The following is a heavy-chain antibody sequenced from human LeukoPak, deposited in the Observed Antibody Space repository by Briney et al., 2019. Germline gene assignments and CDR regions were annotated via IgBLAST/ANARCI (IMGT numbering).Heavy chain of an antibody. D-gene: IGHD4-11*01. CDR3: ARITTGP. V-gene: IGHV4-61*02. CDR1: GGSISSGSYY. J-gene: IGHJ5*02. Sequence: SQTLSLTCTVSGGSISSGSYYWSWIRQPAGKGLEWIGRIYTSGCTYYNPSLKSRVAISVDTSKNQFSLKLSSVTAADTAVYYCARITTGPWGQGTLVTVSS. CDR2: IYTSGCT.